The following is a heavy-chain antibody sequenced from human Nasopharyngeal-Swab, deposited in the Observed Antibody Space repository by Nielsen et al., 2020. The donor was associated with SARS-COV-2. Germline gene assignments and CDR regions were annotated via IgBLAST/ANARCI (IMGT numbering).Heavy chain of an antibody. CDR1: GFTFSSYW. CDR3: ARESYNWNVYYYYGMDV. J-gene: IGHJ6*02. CDR2: INSDGSST. V-gene: IGHV3-74*01. Sequence: GGSLRPSCAASGFTFSSYWMHWVRQAPGKGLVWVSRINSDGSSTSYADSVKGRFTISRDNAKNTLYLQMNSLRAEDTAVYYCARESYNWNVYYYYGMDVWGQGTTVTVSS. D-gene: IGHD1-1*01.